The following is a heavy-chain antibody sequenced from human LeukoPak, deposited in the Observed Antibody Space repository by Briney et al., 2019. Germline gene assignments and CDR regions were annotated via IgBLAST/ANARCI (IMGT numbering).Heavy chain of an antibody. J-gene: IGHJ4*02. CDR2: ISWNSDSI. CDR3: AKRGGTVYSGYDWGSFDY. D-gene: IGHD5-12*01. Sequence: GGSLRLSCAASGFTFSNYGMHWVRQAPGKGLEWVSGISWNSDSIGYADSVKGRFTISRDNAKNSLYLQMNSLRAEDTALYYCAKRGGTVYSGYDWGSFDYWGQGTLVTVSS. CDR1: GFTFSNYG. V-gene: IGHV3-9*01.